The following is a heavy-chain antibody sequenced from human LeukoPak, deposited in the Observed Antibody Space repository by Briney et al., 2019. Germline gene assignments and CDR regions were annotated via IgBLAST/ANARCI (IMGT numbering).Heavy chain of an antibody. D-gene: IGHD1-26*01. CDR1: GFTLCGYS. V-gene: IGHV3-48*02. J-gene: IGHJ4*02. CDR3: ARAWYSWGYYFDY. CDR2: ISSSSSTI. Sequence: VGSLRLSCAPSGFTLCGYSMNSVREAPGTGVEWVSYISSSSSTIFYADSVKGRFTISRDNAKNSLYLQMHSLRDEDTAVYYCARAWYSWGYYFDYWGQGTLVTVSS.